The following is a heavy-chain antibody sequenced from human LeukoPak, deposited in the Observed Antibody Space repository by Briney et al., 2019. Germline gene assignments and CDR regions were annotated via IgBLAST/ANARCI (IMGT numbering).Heavy chain of an antibody. D-gene: IGHD1-26*01. CDR1: GFTFSSYW. CDR3: ARDVAYGSYSGFDY. V-gene: IGHV3-7*01. Sequence: PGGSLRLSCAASGFTFSSYWMSRVRQAPGKGLEWVANIKQDGSEKYYVDSVKGRFTISRDNAKNSLYLQMNSLRAEDTAVYYCARDVAYGSYSGFDYWGQGTLVTVSS. CDR2: IKQDGSEK. J-gene: IGHJ4*02.